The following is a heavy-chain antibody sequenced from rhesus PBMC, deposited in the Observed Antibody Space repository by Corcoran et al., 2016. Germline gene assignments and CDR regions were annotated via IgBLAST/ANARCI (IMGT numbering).Heavy chain of an antibody. CDR2: IRSGGST. CDR1: GGSVSGYW. CDR3: ARNGVSGSPWFDY. Sequence: QVQLQQWGEGLVKPSETLSLTCAVYGGSVSGYWWGWLRQPPGKGLVGIGRIRSGGSTNYNPSLKSRVTISIDTSKNQFSLKLSSVTAADTAVYYCARNGVSGSPWFDYWGQGVLVTVSS. D-gene: IGHD6-25*01. V-gene: IGHV4-160*01. J-gene: IGHJ4*01.